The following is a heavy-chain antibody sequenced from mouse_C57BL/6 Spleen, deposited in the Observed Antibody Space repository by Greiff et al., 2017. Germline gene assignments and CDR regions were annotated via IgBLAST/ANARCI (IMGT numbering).Heavy chain of an antibody. CDR2: ISSGGSYT. CDR1: GFTFSSYG. CDR3: ASIYSAYWYFDV. Sequence: EVKLQESGGDLVKPGGSLKLSCAASGFTFSSYGMSWVRQTPDKRLEWVATISSGGSYTYYPDSVKGRFTISRDNAKNTLYLQMSSLKSEDTAMYYCASIYSAYWYFDVWGTGTTVTVSS. V-gene: IGHV5-6*01. D-gene: IGHD2-1*01. J-gene: IGHJ1*03.